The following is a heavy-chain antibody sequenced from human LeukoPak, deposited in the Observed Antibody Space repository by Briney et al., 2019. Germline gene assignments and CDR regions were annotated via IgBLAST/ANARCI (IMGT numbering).Heavy chain of an antibody. CDR1: GGSISSSSYY. CDR3: ARKIAVAGTISYYFDY. V-gene: IGHV4-39*01. J-gene: IGHJ4*02. D-gene: IGHD6-19*01. CDR2: IYYSGST. Sequence: SETLSLTCTVSGGSISSSSYYWGWIRQPPGKGLEWIGSIYYSGSTYYNPSLKSRVTISVDTSKNQFSLKLSSVTAADTAVYYCARKIAVAGTISYYFDYWGQGTLVTVSS.